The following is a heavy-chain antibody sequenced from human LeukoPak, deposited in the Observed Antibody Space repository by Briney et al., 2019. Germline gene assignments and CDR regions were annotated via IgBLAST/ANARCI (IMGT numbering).Heavy chain of an antibody. J-gene: IGHJ4*02. Sequence: PSETLSLTCAVSGGSFSYYYWSWIRQPPGKGLELIGQINHRGSTVYNPSLKSRVTVSVDRSKNQFSLRLSSVTAADTAVYYCARGIETYCSGTSCLTSKNGYYFDYWGRGTLVTVSS. CDR3: ARGIETYCSGTSCLTSKNGYYFDY. CDR2: INHRGST. D-gene: IGHD2-2*01. CDR1: GGSFSYYY. V-gene: IGHV4-34*01.